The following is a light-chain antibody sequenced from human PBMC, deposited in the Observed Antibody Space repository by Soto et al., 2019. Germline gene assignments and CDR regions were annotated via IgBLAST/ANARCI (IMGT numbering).Light chain of an antibody. CDR3: QHHGSSPPWT. V-gene: IGKV3-20*01. Sequence: EVVLTQSPGTLSLSPGERASFSCRARQSVTSNYLAWYHQRPGQAPRLLIYNASSRATGIPYRFSGSGSGTDFTLTISRLEPEDFAVYYCQHHGSSPPWTFGQGTKVDIK. J-gene: IGKJ1*01. CDR1: QSVTSNY. CDR2: NAS.